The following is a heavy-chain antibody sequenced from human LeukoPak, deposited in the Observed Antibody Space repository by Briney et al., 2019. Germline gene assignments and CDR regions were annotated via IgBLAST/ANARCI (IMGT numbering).Heavy chain of an antibody. V-gene: IGHV4-61*01. CDR2: IYYSGST. J-gene: IGHJ5*02. CDR3: ARDTDYGVLDP. D-gene: IGHD4-17*01. Sequence: PSETLSLTCTVSGGSISSSYYYWGWIRQPPGKGLEWIGYIYYSGSTNYNPSLKSRVTISVDTSKNQFSLKLSSVTAADTAVYYCARDTDYGVLDPWGQGTLVTVSS. CDR1: GGSISSSYYY.